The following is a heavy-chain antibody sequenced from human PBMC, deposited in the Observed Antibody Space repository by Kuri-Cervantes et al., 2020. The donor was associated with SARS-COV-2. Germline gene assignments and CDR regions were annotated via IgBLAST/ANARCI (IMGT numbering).Heavy chain of an antibody. CDR3: ARDSSGYYYYGMDV. Sequence: SETLSLTCTVSGGSISSYYWSWIRQPPGKGLEWIGYIYYSGSTNYNPSLKSRVTISVDTPKNQFSLKLSSVTAADTAVYYCARDSSGYYYYGMDVWGQGTTVTVSS. CDR2: IYYSGST. D-gene: IGHD3-3*01. CDR1: GGSISSYY. V-gene: IGHV4-59*01. J-gene: IGHJ6*02.